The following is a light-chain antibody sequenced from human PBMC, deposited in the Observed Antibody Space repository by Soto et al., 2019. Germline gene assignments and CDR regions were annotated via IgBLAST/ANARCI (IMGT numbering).Light chain of an antibody. CDR3: QKYNSAPLT. CDR2: DAS. J-gene: IGKJ1*01. V-gene: IGKV1-5*01. Sequence: IQMTQSPPPLSASLGDRVTITCRASQSISGWLAWYQQKPGKAPKLLIYDASNLEGGVPSRFSGTGSGTEFTLTISSLQPEDVATYYCQKYNSAPLTFGQGTKVDIK. CDR1: QSISGW.